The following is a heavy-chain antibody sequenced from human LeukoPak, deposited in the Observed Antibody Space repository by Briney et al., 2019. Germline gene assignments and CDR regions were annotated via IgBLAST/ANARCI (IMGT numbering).Heavy chain of an antibody. J-gene: IGHJ4*02. CDR3: ARGRVSYPNYFDF. Sequence: GGSLRLSCAASGFTFSSYTMNWVRQAPGKGLEWVSSISSSSSYIYYADSVKGRFTISRDNAKNSLYLQMNSLRAEDTAVYYCARGRVSYPNYFDFWGQGTLVTVSS. V-gene: IGHV3-21*01. CDR2: ISSSSSYI. D-gene: IGHD3-16*01. CDR1: GFTFSSYT.